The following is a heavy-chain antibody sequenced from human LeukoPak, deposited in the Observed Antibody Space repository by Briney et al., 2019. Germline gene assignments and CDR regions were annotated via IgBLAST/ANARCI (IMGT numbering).Heavy chain of an antibody. J-gene: IGHJ4*02. CDR1: GFTFSSYA. D-gene: IGHD6-19*01. CDR3: ARDQSSSGWYIDY. CDR2: ISYDGSNK. V-gene: IGHV3-30-3*01. Sequence: PGGSLGLSCAASGFTFSSYAMHWVRQAPGKGLEWVAVISYDGSNKYYADSVKGRFTISRDNSKNTLYLQMNSLRAEDTAVYYCARDQSSSGWYIDYWGQGTLVTVSS.